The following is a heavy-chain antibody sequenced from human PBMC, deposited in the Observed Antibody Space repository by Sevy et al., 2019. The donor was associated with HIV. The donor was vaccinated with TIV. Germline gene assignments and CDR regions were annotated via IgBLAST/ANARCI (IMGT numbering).Heavy chain of an antibody. V-gene: IGHV3-30*03. D-gene: IGHD6-19*01. Sequence: GGCLRLSCAASGFTFSNYGMHCVRQAPGKGLEWVAVISYDGSNKYYSDSVKGRFTFSRDNSKNTLYLQMNSLRPEDTAVYYCATHSYEQWPGDYWGQGTEVTVSS. CDR3: ATHSYEQWPGDY. CDR1: GFTFSNYG. CDR2: ISYDGSNK. J-gene: IGHJ4*02.